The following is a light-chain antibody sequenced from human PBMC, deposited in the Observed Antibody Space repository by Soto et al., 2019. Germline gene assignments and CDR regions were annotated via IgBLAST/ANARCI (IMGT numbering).Light chain of an antibody. CDR2: EVS. CDR3: TSYAGNNIWV. V-gene: IGLV2-8*01. J-gene: IGLJ3*02. Sequence: QSALTQPPSESGSPGQSVTISCTGTSSDVGAYNYVSWYQQYPGKAPKLMIYEVSKRPSGVPDRFSGSKSGKTASLTVSGLQPEDEADYYCTSYAGNNIWVFGGGSKVTIL. CDR1: SSDVGAYNY.